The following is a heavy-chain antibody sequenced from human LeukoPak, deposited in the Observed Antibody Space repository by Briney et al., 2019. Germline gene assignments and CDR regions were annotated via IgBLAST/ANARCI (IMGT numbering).Heavy chain of an antibody. CDR2: ISGSGGST. Sequence: GGSLRLSCAASGFTFSSYGMRWVRQAPGKGLEWVSAISGSGGSTYYADSVKGRFTISRDNSKNTLYLQMNSLRAEDTAVYYCAKVYDFWSGYLDYWGQGTLVTVSS. CDR3: AKVYDFWSGYLDY. D-gene: IGHD3-3*01. V-gene: IGHV3-23*01. J-gene: IGHJ4*02. CDR1: GFTFSSYG.